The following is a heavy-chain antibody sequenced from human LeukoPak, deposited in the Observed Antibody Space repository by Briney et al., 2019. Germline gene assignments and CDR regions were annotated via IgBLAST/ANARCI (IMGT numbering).Heavy chain of an antibody. J-gene: IGHJ4*02. CDR3: ARDVDSSWSDLGY. CDR1: GGTFSSYA. V-gene: IGHV1-2*02. D-gene: IGHD6-13*01. Sequence: ASVKVSCKASGGTFSSYAISWVRQAPGQGLEWMGWINPNSGGTNYAQKFQGRVTMTRDTSISTAYMELSRLRSDDTAVYYCARDVDSSWSDLGYWGQGTLVTVSS. CDR2: INPNSGGT.